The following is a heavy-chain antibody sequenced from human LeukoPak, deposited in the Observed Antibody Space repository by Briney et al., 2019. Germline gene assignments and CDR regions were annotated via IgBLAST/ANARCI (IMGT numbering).Heavy chain of an antibody. CDR1: GYTFTGYY. V-gene: IGHV1-2*04. CDR2: INPNSGGT. D-gene: IGHD3-3*01. J-gene: IGHJ4*02. Sequence: VASVKVSCKASGYTFTGYYMHWVRQAPGQGLEWMGWINPNSGGTNYAQKFQGWVTMTRDTSISTAYMELSRLRSDDTAVYYCARGAYYDFWSGYYHFDYWGQGTLVTVSS. CDR3: ARGAYYDFWSGYYHFDY.